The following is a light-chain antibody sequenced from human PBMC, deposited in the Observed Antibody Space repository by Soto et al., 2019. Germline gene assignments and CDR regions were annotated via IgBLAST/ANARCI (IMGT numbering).Light chain of an antibody. CDR2: DVS. J-gene: IGLJ1*01. CDR3: SSYTNISTYV. Sequence: QSALTQPASVSGSPGQSITTSCTGTSTDVGGYNYVSWYQHHPCKAPKLMIYDVSNRPSGVSNRFSGSTSGNTASLTISGLQAEDEADYYCSSYTNISTYVFGTGTKLTVL. V-gene: IGLV2-14*03. CDR1: STDVGGYNY.